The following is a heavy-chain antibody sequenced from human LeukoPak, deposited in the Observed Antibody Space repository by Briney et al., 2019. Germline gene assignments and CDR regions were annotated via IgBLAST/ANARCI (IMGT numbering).Heavy chain of an antibody. CDR2: ISYDGSNK. Sequence: SGGSLRLSCAASGFTFSSYAMHWVRQAPGKGLEWVAVISYDGSNKYYADSVKGRFTISRDNSKNTLYLQMNSLRAEDTAVYYCAREYSSSSPDYWGQGTLVTVSS. D-gene: IGHD6-6*01. V-gene: IGHV3-30-3*01. CDR1: GFTFSSYA. J-gene: IGHJ4*02. CDR3: AREYSSSSPDY.